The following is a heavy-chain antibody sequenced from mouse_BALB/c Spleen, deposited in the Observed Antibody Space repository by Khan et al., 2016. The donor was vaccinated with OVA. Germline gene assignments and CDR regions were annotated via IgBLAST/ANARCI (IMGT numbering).Heavy chain of an antibody. D-gene: IGHD1-1*01. Sequence: EVELVESGGGLVQPGGSRKLSCVGSGFTFSSYGMHWVRQAPERGLEWVAYISGDSNTIYYADTVKGRFTISRDNPRNTLFLQMTSLMSEDTAMYYCATSYFYGYYFDYWGPGTTLTVSS. CDR1: GFTFSSYG. V-gene: IGHV5-17*02. CDR2: ISGDSNTI. J-gene: IGHJ2*01. CDR3: ATSYFYGYYFDY.